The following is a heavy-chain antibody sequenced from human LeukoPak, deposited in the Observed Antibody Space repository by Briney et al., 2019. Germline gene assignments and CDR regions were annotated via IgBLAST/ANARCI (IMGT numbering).Heavy chain of an antibody. J-gene: IGHJ6*03. CDR3: AREREEMATRYYYYYMDV. CDR1: GGSISSSSYY. V-gene: IGHV4-39*07. CDR2: IYYSGST. Sequence: PSETLSLTCTVSGGSISSSSYYWGWIRQPPGKGLEWIGSIYYSGSTYYNPSLKSRVTISVDTSKNQFSLKLSSVTAADTAVYYCAREREEMATRYYYYYMDVWGKGTTVTISS. D-gene: IGHD5-24*01.